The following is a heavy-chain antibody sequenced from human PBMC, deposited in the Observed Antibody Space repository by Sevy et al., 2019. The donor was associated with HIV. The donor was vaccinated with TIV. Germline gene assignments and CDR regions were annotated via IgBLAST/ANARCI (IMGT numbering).Heavy chain of an antibody. J-gene: IGHJ4*02. CDR3: ARDLTVEPYHGYYFDY. V-gene: IGHV6-1*01. CDR2: TYYRSKWYN. D-gene: IGHD1-1*01. Sequence: KQSQTLSLTCAISGDSVSSNSAAWNWIRQSPSRGLEWLGRTYYRSKWYNDYAVSVKSRITINPDTSKIQFSLQLNSVTPEDTAVYYWARDLTVEPYHGYYFDYWGQGTLVTVSS. CDR1: GDSVSSNSAA.